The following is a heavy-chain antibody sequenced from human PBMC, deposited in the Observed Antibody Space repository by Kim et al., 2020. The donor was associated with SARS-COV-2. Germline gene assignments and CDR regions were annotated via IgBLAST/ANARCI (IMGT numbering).Heavy chain of an antibody. CDR3: ARERLITIFGVVINDAFDI. Sequence: GGSLRLSCASSGFTVSDYYRIWICHGPWNGLWWVSYRRSRIRDTKCSVSLKGRFTISRDNAKNSLYVQMNSLRAEDTAVYYCARERLITIFGVVINDAFDIWGQGTMVTVSS. D-gene: IGHD3-3*01. CDR2: RRSRIRDT. V-gene: IGHV3-11*05. J-gene: IGHJ3*02. CDR1: GFTVSDYY.